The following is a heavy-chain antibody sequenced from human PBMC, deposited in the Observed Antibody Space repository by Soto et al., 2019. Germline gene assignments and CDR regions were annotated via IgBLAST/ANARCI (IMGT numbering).Heavy chain of an antibody. CDR1: GFTFSSYS. D-gene: IGHD2-15*01. CDR3: ATDKGRSPLDY. Sequence: PGGSLRLSCAASGFTFSSYSMNWVRQAPGKGLGWVSYISSSTSTIYYADSVKGRFTISRDNAKNSLYLQMNSLRAEDTAVYYCATDKGRSPLDYWGQGTLVTVSS. J-gene: IGHJ4*02. V-gene: IGHV3-48*01. CDR2: ISSSTSTI.